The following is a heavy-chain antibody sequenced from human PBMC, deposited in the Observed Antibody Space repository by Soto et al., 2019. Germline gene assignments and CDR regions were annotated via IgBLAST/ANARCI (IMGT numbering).Heavy chain of an antibody. J-gene: IGHJ6*02. V-gene: IGHV1-69*02. CDR1: GGTFSSYT. CDR3: ARCLRRDGYNYPDGMDV. D-gene: IGHD5-12*01. Sequence: GASVKVSCKASGGTFSSYTISWVRQAPGQGLEWMGRIIPILGIANYAQKFQGRVTITADKSTSTAYMELSSLRSEDTAVYYCARCLRRDGYNYPDGMDVWGQGTTVTVSS. CDR2: IIPILGIA.